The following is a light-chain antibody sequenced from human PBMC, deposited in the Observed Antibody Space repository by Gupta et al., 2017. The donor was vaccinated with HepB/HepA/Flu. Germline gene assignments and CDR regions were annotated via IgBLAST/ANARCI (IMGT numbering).Light chain of an antibody. CDR2: AAS. CDR3: HKSNDDPPFT. CDR1: QSISNY. J-gene: IGKJ3*01. V-gene: IGKV1-27*01. Sequence: DTEMTQSPSSLSASVGDRVTITCSASQSISNYLAWYQQKPGKVPQLLIYAASTLQAGVPSRFSGSGSGTDFTITMSSRQHEDVATYYCHKSNDDPPFTFGPGTKVDIK.